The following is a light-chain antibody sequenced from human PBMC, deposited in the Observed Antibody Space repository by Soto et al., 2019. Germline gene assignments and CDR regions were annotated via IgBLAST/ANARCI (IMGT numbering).Light chain of an antibody. J-gene: IGKJ1*01. Sequence: AIQMTQSPSSLSASVGDRVTITCRASRDIGNDLGWYQQKPGKAPKHLIFAASNLQSGVPSRFSGGGSGTDFTLTMSSLQADDFATYYCLQHFNFSWTFGQGTKVE. CDR1: RDIGND. CDR3: LQHFNFSWT. CDR2: AAS. V-gene: IGKV1-6*01.